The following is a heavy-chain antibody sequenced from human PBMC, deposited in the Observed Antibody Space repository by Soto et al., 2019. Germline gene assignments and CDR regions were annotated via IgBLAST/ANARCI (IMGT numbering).Heavy chain of an antibody. V-gene: IGHV1-2*02. Sequence: ASVKVSCKASGYTFTGYYMHWVRQAPGQGXEWMGWINPNSGGTNYAQKFQGRVTMTRDTSISTAYMELSRLRPDDTAVYYCARGSWRHYDSSGYYYYYGMDVWGQGTTVTVSS. D-gene: IGHD3-22*01. CDR3: ARGSWRHYDSSGYYYYYGMDV. CDR1: GYTFTGYY. J-gene: IGHJ6*02. CDR2: INPNSGGT.